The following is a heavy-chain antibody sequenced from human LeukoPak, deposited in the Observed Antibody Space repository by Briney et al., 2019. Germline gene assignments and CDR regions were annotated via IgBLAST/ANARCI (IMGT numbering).Heavy chain of an antibody. D-gene: IGHD1-26*01. J-gene: IGHJ4*02. CDR2: IPYDGSNK. V-gene: IGHV3-30*04. Sequence: GGSLRLSCAASGFTFSSYAMHWVRQAPGKGLEWVALIPYDGSNKYYADSVKGRFTVSRDNSKNTLYLQMNSLRAEDTAVYYCARSVGPRGVYFDYWGQGTLVTVSS. CDR1: GFTFSSYA. CDR3: ARSVGPRGVYFDY.